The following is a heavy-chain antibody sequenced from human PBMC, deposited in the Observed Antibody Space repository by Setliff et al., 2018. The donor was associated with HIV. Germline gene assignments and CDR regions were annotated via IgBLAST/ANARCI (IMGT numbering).Heavy chain of an antibody. CDR1: ADTFTNCL. Sequence: ASVKVSCKASADTFTNCLINWVRQAPGQGLEWMGWINTVTGNPTYAQGFTGRFVFSLDTSVSTAYLQISSLKAEDSAVYYCARRMEMTPIGYWGQGTPVTVSS. V-gene: IGHV7-4-1*02. J-gene: IGHJ4*02. CDR3: ARRMEMTPIGY. D-gene: IGHD2-15*01. CDR2: INTVTGNP.